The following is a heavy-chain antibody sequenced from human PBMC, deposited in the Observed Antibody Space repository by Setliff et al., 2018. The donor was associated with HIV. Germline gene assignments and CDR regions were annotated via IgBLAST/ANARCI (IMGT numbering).Heavy chain of an antibody. D-gene: IGHD4-17*01. CDR1: GTSINSHY. J-gene: IGHJ4*02. CDR2: IYYTGIP. CDR3: ARHRKDDYFLTAYFDS. V-gene: IGHV4-59*08. Sequence: PSETLSLTCTVSGTSINSHYWSWIRQTPGKGLQWIGLIYYTGIPTYNPSLEGRITMSVDRSKNQFSLTLTSVTATDTTVYYCARHRKDDYFLTAYFDSLGQGALVTVSS.